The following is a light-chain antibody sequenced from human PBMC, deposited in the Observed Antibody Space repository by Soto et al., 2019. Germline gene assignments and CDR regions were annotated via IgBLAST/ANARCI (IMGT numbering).Light chain of an antibody. Sequence: DIVLTQFPRTLSLSPGERATISSRSSQSLSSYLGWYQQKPGQAPRLLIYDASNRATGIPDRFSGSGSGTDFTLTIRSLEPEDFAVYYCQQRSNWRGTFGQGTKVDIK. CDR1: QSLSSY. J-gene: IGKJ1*01. CDR2: DAS. V-gene: IGKV3-11*01. CDR3: QQRSNWRGT.